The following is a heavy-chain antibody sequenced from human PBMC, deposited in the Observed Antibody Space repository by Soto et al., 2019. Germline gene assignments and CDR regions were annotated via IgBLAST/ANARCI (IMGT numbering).Heavy chain of an antibody. CDR1: GYSFTSYW. CDR2: IYPGDSDT. D-gene: IGHD6-13*01. V-gene: IGHV5-51*01. CDR3: ARTSAAGKYYYGMDV. J-gene: IGHJ6*02. Sequence: HWESLKISCKGSGYSFTSYWIGWVRQMPGKGLEWMGIIYPGDSDTRYSPSFQGQVTISADKSISTAYLQWSSLKASDTAMYYCARTSAAGKYYYGMDVWGQGTTVTVSS.